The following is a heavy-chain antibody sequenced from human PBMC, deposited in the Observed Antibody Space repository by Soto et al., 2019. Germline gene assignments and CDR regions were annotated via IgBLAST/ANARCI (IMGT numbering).Heavy chain of an antibody. J-gene: IGHJ3*02. D-gene: IGHD3-10*01. CDR2: MYHSGST. Sequence: PSETLSLTCAVSGGSISSGGYSWSWIRQPPGKGLEWIGYMYHSGSTYYNPSLKSRVTISIDRSKNQFSLKLSSVTASDTAMYYCARHPEKRGRLVSAFDIWGQGTMVTVSS. CDR3: ARHPEKRGRLVSAFDI. CDR1: GGSISSGGYS. V-gene: IGHV4-30-2*01.